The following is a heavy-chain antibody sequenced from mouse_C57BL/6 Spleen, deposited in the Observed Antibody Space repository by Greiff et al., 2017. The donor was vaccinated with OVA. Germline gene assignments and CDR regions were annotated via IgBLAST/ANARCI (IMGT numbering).Heavy chain of an antibody. CDR1: GYSFTGYY. J-gene: IGHJ4*01. D-gene: IGHD2-2*01. V-gene: IGHV1-42*01. CDR3: AIFYYGYDSPAMDY. CDR2: INPSTGGT. Sequence: VQLQQSGPELVKPGASVKISCKASGYSFTGYYMNWVKQSPEKSLEWIGEINPSTGGTTYNQKFKAKATLTVDKSSSTAYMQLKSLTSEDSAVYYCAIFYYGYDSPAMDYWGQGTSVTVSS.